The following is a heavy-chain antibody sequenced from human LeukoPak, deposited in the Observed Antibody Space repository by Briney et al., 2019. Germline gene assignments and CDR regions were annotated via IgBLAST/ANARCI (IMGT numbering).Heavy chain of an antibody. CDR1: GFTFSSYA. CDR3: ASMVRGDNWFDP. Sequence: GRSLRLSCAASGFTFSSYAMHWVRQAPGKGLEWVAVISYDGSNKYYADSVKGRFTISRDNFKNTLYLQMNSLRAEDTAVYYCASMVRGDNWFDPWGQGTLVTVSS. V-gene: IGHV3-30-3*01. D-gene: IGHD3-10*01. J-gene: IGHJ5*02. CDR2: ISYDGSNK.